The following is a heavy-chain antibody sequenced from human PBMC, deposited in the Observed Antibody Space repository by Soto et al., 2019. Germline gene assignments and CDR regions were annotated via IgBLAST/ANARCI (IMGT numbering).Heavy chain of an antibody. CDR2: IYYSGST. CDR3: ARDHEYFQH. J-gene: IGHJ1*01. CDR1: GGSISNYY. Sequence: PSETLSLTCTVSGGSISNYYWSWIRKPPGKGLEWIGYIYYSGSTNYNPSLKSRVIISVDTSKNQFSLKLSSVTAADTAVYYCARDHEYFQHWGQGTLVTVSS. V-gene: IGHV4-59*01.